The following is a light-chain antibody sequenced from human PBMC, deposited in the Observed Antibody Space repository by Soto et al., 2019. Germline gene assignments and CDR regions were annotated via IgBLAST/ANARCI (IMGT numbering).Light chain of an antibody. V-gene: IGKV3-20*01. CDR2: GSS. CDR1: QSTHY. CDR3: QQYNNWPLT. Sequence: EIVFKQSPGTMYSSPGDKASLSCRASQSTHYVTWYQQTPGQAHRLLIDGSSTRAPGTPDRFSGIGSGTDCTLTISRLEPEDFAVYYCQQYNNWPLTFGGGTKVDIK. J-gene: IGKJ4*01.